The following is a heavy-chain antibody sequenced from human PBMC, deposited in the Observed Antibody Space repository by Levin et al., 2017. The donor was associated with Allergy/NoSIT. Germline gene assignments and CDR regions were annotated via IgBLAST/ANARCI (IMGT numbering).Heavy chain of an antibody. D-gene: IGHD6-13*01. Sequence: SETLSLTCAVSGASINSSHWWSWVRQPPGKGLEWLGEIYHSGISNINPSLKNRVTISVDKSKSQFSLKLTSVTVADTAVYYCATSLAPGGYWGQGTLVTVSS. CDR2: IYHSGIS. V-gene: IGHV4-4*02. CDR1: GASINSSHW. CDR3: ATSLAPGGY. J-gene: IGHJ4*02.